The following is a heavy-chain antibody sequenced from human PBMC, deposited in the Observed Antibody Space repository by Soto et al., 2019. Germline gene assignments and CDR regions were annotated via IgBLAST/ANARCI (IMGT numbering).Heavy chain of an antibody. D-gene: IGHD1-26*01. J-gene: IGHJ4*02. V-gene: IGHV4-31*02. CDR1: GASTCSHYH. CDR2: IFNSGTT. Sequence: TLCLTGSVSGASTCSHYHWTCIHQPPGKGLEWMGYIFNSGTTFYNPSLTSRLSISMDTSGNHFSLELRSVTAADTAVYYCALALGPTTGLDYWGQGTLVTVPS. CDR3: ALALGPTTGLDY.